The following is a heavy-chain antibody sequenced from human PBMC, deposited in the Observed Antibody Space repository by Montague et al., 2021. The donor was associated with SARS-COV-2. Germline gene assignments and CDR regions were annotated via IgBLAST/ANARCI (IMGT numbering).Heavy chain of an antibody. Sequence: SETLSLTCTVSGGSITIYNHYWTWIRQPPGKGLEWIGSIYYSGSTYYNPSLKSRVTMSADTSKYQFFLRVTSVTAADTAVYYCARGKRLPGNYYFDYWGQGTLVTVSS. CDR2: IYYSGST. D-gene: IGHD6-25*01. J-gene: IGHJ4*02. V-gene: IGHV4-39*02. CDR1: GGSITIYNHY. CDR3: ARGKRLPGNYYFDY.